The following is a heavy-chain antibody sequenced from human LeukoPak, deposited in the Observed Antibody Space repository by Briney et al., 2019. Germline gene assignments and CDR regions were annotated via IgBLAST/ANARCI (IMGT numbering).Heavy chain of an antibody. CDR1: GFTFSSYG. CDR2: TWSDGNKK. V-gene: IGHV3-33*01. J-gene: IGHJ4*02. D-gene: IGHD6-19*01. Sequence: GGSLRLSCAASGFTFSSYGMHWVRQAPGKGLEWVAVTWSDGNKKYYADSVKGRFTISKDNSKNTLYLQMNSLRAEDTAVYYCARDHSSGWYYIDYWGQRTLVTVSS. CDR3: ARDHSSGWYYIDY.